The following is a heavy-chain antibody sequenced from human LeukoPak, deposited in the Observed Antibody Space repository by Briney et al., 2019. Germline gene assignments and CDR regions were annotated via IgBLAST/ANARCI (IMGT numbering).Heavy chain of an antibody. V-gene: IGHV4-39*07. CDR1: GGSTSSSSYY. CDR3: ARDAGHQLSRRNYYAMDV. CDR2: IYYGGST. J-gene: IGHJ6*02. Sequence: SETLSLTCTVSGGSTSSSSYYWAWIRQPPGKGLEWIGSIYYGGSTYYNSSLKSRVTISVDISKNQFSLKVSPVTAADTAVYYCARDAGHQLSRRNYYAMDVWGQGTTVTVSS. D-gene: IGHD2-2*01.